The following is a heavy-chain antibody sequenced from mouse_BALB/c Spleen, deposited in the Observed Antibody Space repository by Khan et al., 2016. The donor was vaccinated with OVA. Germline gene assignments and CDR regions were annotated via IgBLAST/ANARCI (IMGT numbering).Heavy chain of an antibody. CDR2: VSTGGSYT. J-gene: IGHJ3*01. V-gene: IGHV5-6*01. CDR3: ARLAYYYDSEGFAY. CDR1: GFTFSTYG. D-gene: IGHD1-1*01. Sequence: EVELVESGGDLVKPGGSLKLSCAASGFTFSTYGMSWVRQTPDKRLEWVATVSTGGSYTYYPDSVKGRFTISRDNAKNTLYLQMSSLKSEDTAMVYCARLAYYYDSEGFAYWGQGTLVTVSA.